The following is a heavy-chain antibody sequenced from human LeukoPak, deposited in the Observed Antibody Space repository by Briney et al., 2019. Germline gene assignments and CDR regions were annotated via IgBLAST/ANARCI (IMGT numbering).Heavy chain of an antibody. CDR3: ARDPYSGLFDY. Sequence: GGSLRLSCAASEFTFSSYSMNWVRQAPGKGLEWVSSISSSSSYIYYADSVKGRFTISRDNAKDSLYLQMNSLRADDTAVYYCARDPYSGLFDYWGQGTLVTVSS. CDR2: ISSSSSYI. CDR1: EFTFSSYS. J-gene: IGHJ4*02. D-gene: IGHD4-11*01. V-gene: IGHV3-21*01.